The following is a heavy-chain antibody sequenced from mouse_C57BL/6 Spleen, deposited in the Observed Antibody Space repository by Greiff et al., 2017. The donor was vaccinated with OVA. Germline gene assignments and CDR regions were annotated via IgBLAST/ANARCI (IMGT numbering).Heavy chain of an antibody. CDR2: IYPRSGNT. J-gene: IGHJ2*01. V-gene: IGHV1-81*01. CDR1: GYTFTSYG. Sequence: VKVVESGAELARPGASVKLSCKASGYTFTSYGISWVKQRTGQGLEWIGEIYPRSGNTYYNEKFKGKATLTADKSSSTAYMELRSLTSEDSAVYFCARDDGSYFDYWGQGTTLTVSS. CDR3: ARDDGSYFDY. D-gene: IGHD2-3*01.